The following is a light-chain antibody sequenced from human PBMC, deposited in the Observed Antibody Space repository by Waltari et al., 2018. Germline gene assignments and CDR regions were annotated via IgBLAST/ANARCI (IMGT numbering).Light chain of an antibody. Sequence: DIQMTQSPSSLSAFIGNSVIITCRASQGISNYLAWYQQKPGKVPKLLIYATSTSQPGVPSRFSGSGSGTDFTLTISSLEPDDFAVYYCQQRNDWPLTFGGGTRVEIK. CDR3: QQRNDWPLT. CDR1: QGISNY. V-gene: IGKV1-27*01. J-gene: IGKJ4*01. CDR2: ATS.